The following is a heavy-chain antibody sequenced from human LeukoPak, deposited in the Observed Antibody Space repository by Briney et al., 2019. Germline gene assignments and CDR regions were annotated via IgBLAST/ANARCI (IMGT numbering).Heavy chain of an antibody. J-gene: IGHJ6*02. V-gene: IGHV1-69*13. CDR3: ASGVFGVVTGYYYYYGMDV. CDR1: GGTFSSYA. CDR2: IIPIFGTA. D-gene: IGHD3-3*01. Sequence: ASVKVSCKASGGTFSSYAISWVRQAPGQGLEWMGGIIPIFGTANYAQKFQGRVTITADESTSTAYMELSSLRSEDTAVYYCASGVFGVVTGYYYYYGMDVWGQGTTVTVSS.